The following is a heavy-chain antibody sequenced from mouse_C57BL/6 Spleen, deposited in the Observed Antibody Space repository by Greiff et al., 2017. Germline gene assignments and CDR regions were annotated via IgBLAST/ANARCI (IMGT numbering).Heavy chain of an antibody. CDR3: VPKSYYGSSYEAMDY. D-gene: IGHD1-1*01. V-gene: IGHV1-9*01. J-gene: IGHJ4*01. CDR2: ILPGSGST. CDR1: GYTFTGYW. Sequence: QVQLKESGAELMKPGASVKLSCKATGYTFTGYWIEWVKQRPGHGLEWIGEILPGSGSTNYNEKFKGKATFTAHTSSNTAYMQLSSLTTDDSAIYYCVPKSYYGSSYEAMDYWGQGTSVTVSS.